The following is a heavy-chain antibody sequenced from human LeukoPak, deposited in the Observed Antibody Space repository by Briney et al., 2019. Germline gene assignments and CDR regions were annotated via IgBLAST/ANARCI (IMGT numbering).Heavy chain of an antibody. V-gene: IGHV4-39*01. CDR1: GGSISSSSYY. D-gene: IGHD6-13*01. CDR2: IYYSGST. CDR3: ARHRETGGSIAAAGTDYFDY. J-gene: IGHJ4*02. Sequence: SETLSLTCTVSGGSISSSSYYWGWIRQPPGKGLEWIGSIYYSGSTYYNPSLKSRVTISVDTSKNQFSLKLSSVAAADTAVYYCARHRETGGSIAAAGTDYFDYWGQGTLVTVSS.